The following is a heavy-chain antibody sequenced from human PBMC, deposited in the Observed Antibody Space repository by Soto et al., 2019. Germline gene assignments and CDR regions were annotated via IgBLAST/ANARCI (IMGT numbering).Heavy chain of an antibody. V-gene: IGHV4-34*01. CDR3: ARTARFDC. CDR2: INHSGST. Sequence: QVQLQQWGAGLLKPSETLSLTCAVYCGSFSGYYWSWIRQPPGKGLEGIGEINHSGSTTYNPCLKHRVTLSVDTSKNQFSLKLSAVTAADTAVYYCARTARFDCWGQGTLVTVSS. J-gene: IGHJ4*02. CDR1: CGSFSGYY.